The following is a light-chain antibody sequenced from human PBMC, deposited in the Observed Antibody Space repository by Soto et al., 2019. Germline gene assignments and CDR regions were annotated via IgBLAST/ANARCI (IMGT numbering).Light chain of an antibody. CDR3: QQHNTWPLT. CDR2: GAS. CDR1: ESINQN. J-gene: IGKJ4*01. V-gene: IGKV3-15*01. Sequence: ETVMTQSPATLSVSPGGGATLSCRATESINQNLAWYQQKPGQAPRLLIHGASYRATGIPDRFSGRGSGTEFTLAISRLQSEDFAVYYCQQHNTWPLTFGGGTKVDIK.